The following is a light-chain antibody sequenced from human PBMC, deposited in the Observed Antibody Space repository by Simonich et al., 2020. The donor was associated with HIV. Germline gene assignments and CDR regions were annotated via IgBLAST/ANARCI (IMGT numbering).Light chain of an antibody. CDR2: DVN. Sequence: QSALTQPASVSGSPGQSITISCTGTSSDVGANNFVSWYQQHPGKAPKLMIYDVNNRPSGVFNRFSASKSGNTASLTISGLQAEDEADYYCSSYTSSSTLVFGGGTKLTVL. CDR1: SSDVGANNF. CDR3: SSYTSSSTLV. V-gene: IGLV2-14*03. J-gene: IGLJ3*02.